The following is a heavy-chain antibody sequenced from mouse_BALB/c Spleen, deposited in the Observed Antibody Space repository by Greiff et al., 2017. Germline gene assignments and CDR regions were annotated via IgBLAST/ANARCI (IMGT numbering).Heavy chain of an antibody. CDR3: ARKEYGNFLYAMDY. Sequence: QVQLKESGPGLVQPSQSLSITCTVSGFSLTSYGVHWVRQSPGKGLEWLGVIWSGGSTDYNAAFISRLSISKDNSKSQVFFKMNSLQANDTAIYYCARKEYGNFLYAMDYWGQGTSVTVSS. D-gene: IGHD2-10*02. CDR1: GFSLTSYG. J-gene: IGHJ4*01. V-gene: IGHV2-2*02. CDR2: IWSGGST.